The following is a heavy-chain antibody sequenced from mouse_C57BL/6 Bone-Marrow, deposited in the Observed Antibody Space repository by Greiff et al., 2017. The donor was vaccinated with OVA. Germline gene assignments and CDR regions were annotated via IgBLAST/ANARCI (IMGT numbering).Heavy chain of an antibody. Sequence: EVMLVESGGGLVKPGGSLKLSCAASGFTFSDYGMHWVRQAPEKGLEWVAYISSSSSTIYYADTVKGRFTISRDNAKNTLFLQMTSLRSEDTAMYYCAMGLYYDYDGGYWGQGTTLTVSS. CDR1: GFTFSDYG. CDR3: AMGLYYDYDGGY. D-gene: IGHD2-4*01. V-gene: IGHV5-17*01. J-gene: IGHJ2*01. CDR2: ISSSSSTI.